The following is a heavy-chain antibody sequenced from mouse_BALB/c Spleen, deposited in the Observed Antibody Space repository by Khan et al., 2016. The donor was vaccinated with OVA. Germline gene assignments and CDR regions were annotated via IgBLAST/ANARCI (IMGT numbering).Heavy chain of an antibody. CDR1: GYIFTSYW. CDR3: ARVGYDNHAMDY. CDR2: IYPGTGST. D-gene: IGHD2-10*02. J-gene: IGHJ4*01. V-gene: IGHV1-76*01. Sequence: QVQLQQPGAELVRPGASVKLSCKTSGYIFTSYWIHWVKQRSGQGLEWIARIYPGTGSTYYNEKFKGKATMTAEKSSSTAYMQLSSLKSEDSAVYFCARVGYDNHAMDYWGQGTSVTVSS.